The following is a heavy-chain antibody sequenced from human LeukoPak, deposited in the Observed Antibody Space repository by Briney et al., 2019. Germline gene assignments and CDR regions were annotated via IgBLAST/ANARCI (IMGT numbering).Heavy chain of an antibody. J-gene: IGHJ3*02. Sequence: ASVKVSCKASGYIFTSYYIHWVRQAPGQGLEWMGIINPSGGSTSYAQKFQGRVIMTRDMSTSTVYMELSSLRSEDTAVYYCAREAAVDDAFDIWGQGTMVTVSS. CDR3: AREAAVDDAFDI. D-gene: IGHD4-23*01. CDR2: INPSGGST. CDR1: GYIFTSYY. V-gene: IGHV1-46*01.